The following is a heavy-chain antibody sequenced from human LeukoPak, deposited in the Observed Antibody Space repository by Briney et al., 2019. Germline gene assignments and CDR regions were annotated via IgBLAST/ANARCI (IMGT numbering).Heavy chain of an antibody. V-gene: IGHV4-59*01. Sequence: SETLSLTCTVSGGAISSYYWSWIRQPPGTGLEWIGYIYYSGSTNYNPSLKSRVTISVDTSKNQFSLKLSSVTAADTAVYYCARGPYDSSGYYSDYWGQGTLVTVSS. D-gene: IGHD3-22*01. CDR1: GGAISSYY. CDR2: IYYSGST. J-gene: IGHJ4*02. CDR3: ARGPYDSSGYYSDY.